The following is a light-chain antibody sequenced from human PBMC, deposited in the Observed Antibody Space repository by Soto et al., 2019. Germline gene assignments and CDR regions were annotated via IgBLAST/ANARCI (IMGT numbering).Light chain of an antibody. CDR1: SSDVGGYNY. CDR2: EVS. V-gene: IGLV2-8*01. CDR3: RSRAGSKNVV. J-gene: IGLJ2*01. Sequence: QSALTQPPSASGSPGQSVTISCTGTSSDVGGYNYVSWYQHHPGKAPKLMIYEVSKRPSGVPDRFSGSKSGNTASLTVSGLQAEDEADYYCRSRAGSKNVVFGGGTKLTVL.